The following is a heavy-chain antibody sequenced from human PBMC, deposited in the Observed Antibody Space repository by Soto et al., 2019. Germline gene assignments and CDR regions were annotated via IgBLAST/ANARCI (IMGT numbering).Heavy chain of an antibody. CDR2: IYPGDSYA. D-gene: IGHD6-13*01. Sequence: PGESLKISCQGSGYSFSTYWIGWVRQMPGKGLEWMGRIYPGDSYANYSPSFQGHVTISADKSISTAYLQWSSLKASDTAMYYCARLPLAAAYSDANTWGQGTLVTVSS. CDR3: ARLPLAAAYSDANT. V-gene: IGHV5-10-1*01. J-gene: IGHJ5*02. CDR1: GYSFSTYW.